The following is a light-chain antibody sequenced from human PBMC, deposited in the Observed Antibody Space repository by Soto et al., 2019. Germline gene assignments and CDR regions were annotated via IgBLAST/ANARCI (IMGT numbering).Light chain of an antibody. J-gene: IGKJ2*01. CDR3: KKSSRSPYT. Sequence: IQMTQSPSSLSASVGDSVTVTCRASQSINIYLNWYQQKPGTAPTLLIYGASSLQSGVPSRFTGGGSRTDFTLTNSSPQDEDIATYYCKKSSRSPYTFRQGTKLEIK. CDR2: GAS. CDR1: QSINIY. V-gene: IGKV1-39*01.